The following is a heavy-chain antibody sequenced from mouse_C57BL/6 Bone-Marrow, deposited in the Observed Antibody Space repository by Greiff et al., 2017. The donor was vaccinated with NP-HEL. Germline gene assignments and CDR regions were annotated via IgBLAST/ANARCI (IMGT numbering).Heavy chain of an antibody. CDR2: IDPEDGDT. Sequence: EVQLQQSGAELVRPGASVKLSCTASGFNITDYYMHWVKQRPEQGLEWIGRIDPEDGDTEYAPKFQGKATMTADTSSNTAYLQLSSLTSEDTAVYYCTTANWDDAMDYWGQGTSVTVSS. CDR1: GFNITDYY. CDR3: TTANWDDAMDY. V-gene: IGHV14-1*01. J-gene: IGHJ4*01. D-gene: IGHD4-1*01.